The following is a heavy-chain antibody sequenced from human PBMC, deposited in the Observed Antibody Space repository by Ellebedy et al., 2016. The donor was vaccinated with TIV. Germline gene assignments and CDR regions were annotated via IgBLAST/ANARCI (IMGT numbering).Heavy chain of an antibody. Sequence: GESLKISCAASGFIFNRYGIQWVRQAPGKGLEWVAGISYDGSNKYYADSVKGRFTISRDNSKNTLYLQMNSLRAEDTAVYYCARDLRYCSGGSCRNFYYGMDVWGQGTTVTVSS. CDR3: ARDLRYCSGGSCRNFYYGMDV. J-gene: IGHJ6*02. CDR1: GFIFNRYG. CDR2: ISYDGSNK. V-gene: IGHV3-30*03. D-gene: IGHD2-15*01.